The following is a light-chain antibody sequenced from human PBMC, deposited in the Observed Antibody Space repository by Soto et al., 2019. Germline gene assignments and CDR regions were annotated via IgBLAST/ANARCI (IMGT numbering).Light chain of an antibody. V-gene: IGLV2-14*01. CDR2: EVS. CDR1: SGDIGGYNF. Sequence: QSALTQPASVSGSAGQSITISCTGTSGDIGGYNFVSWYQQHPGRAPKLMIYEVSNRPSGVSDRFSGSKSGNTASLTISGLQADDEGDYYCSSFRSGTTLFGTGTKVTV. J-gene: IGLJ1*01. CDR3: SSFRSGTTL.